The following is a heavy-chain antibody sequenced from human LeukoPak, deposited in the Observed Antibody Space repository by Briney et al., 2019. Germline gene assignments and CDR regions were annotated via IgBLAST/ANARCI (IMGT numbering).Heavy chain of an antibody. CDR1: GFTFSSNS. J-gene: IGHJ4*02. V-gene: IGHV3-23*01. CDR2: ISGSGDST. D-gene: IGHD3-10*01. CDR3: TKWSGFGDD. Sequence: GGSLRLSCAASGFTFSSNSMTWVCQTPGKGLEWVSGISGSGDSTFYADSVKGRFTISRDNSRNTLYLQMSSLRPEDTAVYYCTKWSGFGDDWGQGTLVTVSS.